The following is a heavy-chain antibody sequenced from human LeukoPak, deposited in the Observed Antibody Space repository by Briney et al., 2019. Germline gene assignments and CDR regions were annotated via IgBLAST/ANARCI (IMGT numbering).Heavy chain of an antibody. J-gene: IGHJ1*01. CDR2: IKSDGST. Sequence: GGSLRLSCAASGFTFSSFWMHWVRQAPGKGLVWVSRIKSDGSTNYADSVKGRFTISRDNAKNTVSLQMNSLRVEDTGVYYCARAPSEIGGYYPEYFRHWGQGTLVTVAS. CDR1: GFTFSSFW. CDR3: ARAPSEIGGYYPEYFRH. V-gene: IGHV3-74*01. D-gene: IGHD3-22*01.